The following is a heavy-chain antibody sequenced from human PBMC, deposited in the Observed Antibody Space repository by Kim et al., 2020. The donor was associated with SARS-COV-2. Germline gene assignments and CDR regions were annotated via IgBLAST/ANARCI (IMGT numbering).Heavy chain of an antibody. CDR2: IRSDPYGGTR. J-gene: IGHJ4*01. CDR3: TRGHGFIGSIPFDS. CDR1: GFSLGDYD. D-gene: IGHD3-16*02. Sequence: GGSLRRSCAASGFSLGDYDLTWFRQAPGKGLEWVGVIRSDPYGGTRNYAPSVKDRFIISRDDSKSIAYLQMDSLKSDDTAVYYCTRGHGFIGSIPFDSWG. V-gene: IGHV3-49*03.